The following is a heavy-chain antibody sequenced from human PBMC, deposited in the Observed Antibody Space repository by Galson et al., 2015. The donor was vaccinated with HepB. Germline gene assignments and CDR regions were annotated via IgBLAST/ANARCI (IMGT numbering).Heavy chain of an antibody. CDR2: IIPIFGTA. D-gene: IGHD1/OR15-1a*01. V-gene: IGHV1-69*13. Sequence: SVKVSCKASGGTFSSYAISWVRQAPGQGLEWMGGIIPIFGTANYAQKFQGRVTITADESTSTAYMELSSLRSEDTAVYYCARDVLDGTGTRRDYYYYYMDVWGKGTTVTVSS. CDR3: ARDVLDGTGTRRDYYYYYMDV. CDR1: GGTFSSYA. J-gene: IGHJ6*03.